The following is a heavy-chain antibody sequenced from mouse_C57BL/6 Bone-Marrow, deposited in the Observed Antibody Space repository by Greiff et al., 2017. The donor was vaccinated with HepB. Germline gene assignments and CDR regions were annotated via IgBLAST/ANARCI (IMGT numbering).Heavy chain of an antibody. V-gene: IGHV5-9-1*02. Sequence: EVHLVESGEGLVKPGGSLKLSCAASGFTFSSYAMSWVRQTPEKRLEWVAYISSGGDYIYYADTVKGRFTISRDNARNTLYRQMSSLKSEDTAMYYCTRVLGYFDYWGQGTTLTVSS. CDR1: GFTFSSYA. CDR3: TRVLGYFDY. J-gene: IGHJ2*01. CDR2: ISSGGDYI.